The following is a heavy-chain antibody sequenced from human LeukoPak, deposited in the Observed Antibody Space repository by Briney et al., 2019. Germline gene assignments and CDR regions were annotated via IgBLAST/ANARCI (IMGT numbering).Heavy chain of an antibody. J-gene: IGHJ4*02. Sequence: GGSLRLSCAASGFTFSSYAMSWVRQAPGKGLEWVSTVSGSGDSTHYADSVKGRFTISRDNSKNTLYLQMNSLRAEDTAVYYCARDRLVTHYDFWSGYFRPLDYWGQGTLVTVSS. CDR1: GFTFSSYA. CDR3: ARDRLVTHYDFWSGYFRPLDY. CDR2: VSGSGDST. D-gene: IGHD3-3*01. V-gene: IGHV3-23*01.